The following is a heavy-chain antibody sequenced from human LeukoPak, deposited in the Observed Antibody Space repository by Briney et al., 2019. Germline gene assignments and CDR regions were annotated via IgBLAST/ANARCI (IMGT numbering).Heavy chain of an antibody. CDR2: SYYSGST. D-gene: IGHD3-3*01. Sequence: ASQTLSLTCTVSGGSINSGDYYWSWIRQHPGKGLEWIGYSYYSGSTYCNPSLMSRVTIPVDTSKNQFSLRLSSVTAADTAVYYCARAILTPSGYVWHFDLWGRGTLVTVSS. V-gene: IGHV4-31*03. CDR3: ARAILTPSGYVWHFDL. J-gene: IGHJ2*01. CDR1: GGSINSGDYY.